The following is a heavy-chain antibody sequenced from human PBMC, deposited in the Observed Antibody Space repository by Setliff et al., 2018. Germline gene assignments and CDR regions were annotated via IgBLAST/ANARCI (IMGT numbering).Heavy chain of an antibody. V-gene: IGHV4-39*01. CDR1: GDSIGSSRYY. J-gene: IGHJ4*02. CDR3: ATTGTYRYFDY. D-gene: IGHD1-1*01. CDR2: IYYSGTT. Sequence: PSETLSLTCTVSGDSIGSSRYYWAWIRQPPGKGLEWIGNIYYSGTTYSNPSLKSRVTMSVDTSKNQFSLRLNSVTASDTAVYYCATTGTYRYFDYWGQGTLVTVSS.